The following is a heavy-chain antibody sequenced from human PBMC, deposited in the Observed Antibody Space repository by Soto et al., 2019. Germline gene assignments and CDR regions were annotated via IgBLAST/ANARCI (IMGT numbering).Heavy chain of an antibody. CDR1: GCSISSGGYY. J-gene: IGHJ5*02. D-gene: IGHD3-10*01. CDR3: AGSSIEFYGSGSYSNWFDP. CDR2: IYYSGST. V-gene: IGHV4-31*03. Sequence: QVQLQESGPGLVKPSQTLSLTCTVSGCSISSGGYYWSWIRQHPGKGLEWIGYIYYSGSTYYNPSLKSRVTISVDTSKNQFSLKLSSVTAADTAVYYCAGSSIEFYGSGSYSNWFDPWGQGTLVTVSS.